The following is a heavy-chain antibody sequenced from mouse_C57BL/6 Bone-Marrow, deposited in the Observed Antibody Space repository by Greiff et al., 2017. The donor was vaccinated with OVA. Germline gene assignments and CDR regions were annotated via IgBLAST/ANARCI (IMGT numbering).Heavy chain of an antibody. CDR3: TSYGNFDY. Sequence: VQLQQSGAELVRPGASVKLSCTASGFNIKDDYMHWVKQRPEQGLEWIGWIDPETGDTEYASKFQGKATITADPSSNTAYLQLSSLTSEDTAVYDCTSYGNFDYWGQGTTLTVSS. CDR2: IDPETGDT. D-gene: IGHD2-1*01. CDR1: GFNIKDDY. J-gene: IGHJ2*01. V-gene: IGHV14-4*01.